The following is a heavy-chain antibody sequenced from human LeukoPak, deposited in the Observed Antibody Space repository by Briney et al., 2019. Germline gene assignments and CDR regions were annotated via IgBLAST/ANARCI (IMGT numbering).Heavy chain of an antibody. CDR2: MHNGRYS. CDR1: GDSISSYF. J-gene: IGHJ4*02. D-gene: IGHD4/OR15-4a*01. CDR3: AATIKRDYGDTNLDY. V-gene: IGHV4-59*01. Sequence: SETLSLTCSGPGDSISSYFLRWIRQPPAKGLEGIGYMHNGRYSNYNPSLTSRVTISGDTSKNQLSLKLPSVTAADTAVYYCAATIKRDYGDTNLDYWGQGTLVTVSS.